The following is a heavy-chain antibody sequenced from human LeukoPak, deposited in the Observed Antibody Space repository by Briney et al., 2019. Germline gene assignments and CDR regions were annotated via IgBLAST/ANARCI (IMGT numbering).Heavy chain of an antibody. CDR1: GFTSSHHN. D-gene: IGHD3-10*01. CDR3: ARDLYYGSASPRLDY. J-gene: IGHJ4*02. Sequence: PGGSLRLSCAASGFTSSHHNMNWVRQVPGKGLESVSYISSSGNTIYYADSVKGRFTISRDNAHGSLYLQMNSLRVEDTAIYYCARDLYYGSASPRLDYWGQGTLVTVSS. CDR2: ISSSGNTI. V-gene: IGHV3-48*01.